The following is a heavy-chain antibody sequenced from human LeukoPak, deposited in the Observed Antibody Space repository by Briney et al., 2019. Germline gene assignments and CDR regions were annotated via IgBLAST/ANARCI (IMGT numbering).Heavy chain of an antibody. CDR2: TSGSGGST. V-gene: IGHV3-23*01. CDR3: VTTRKDYFDY. J-gene: IGHJ4*02. CDR1: GFTFSSYA. Sequence: GGSLRLSCAASGFTFSSYAMSWVRQAPGKGLEWVSATSGSGGSTYYADSAKGRFTISRDNSKNTLYLQMNSLRAEDTAVYYCVTTRKDYFDYWGQGTLVTVSS.